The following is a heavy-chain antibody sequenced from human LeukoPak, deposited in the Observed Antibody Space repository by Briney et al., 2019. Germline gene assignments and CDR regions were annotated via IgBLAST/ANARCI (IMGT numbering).Heavy chain of an antibody. Sequence: GSLRLSCAASGFTFSSYAMSWVRQAPGKGLEWIGSIYYSGSTYYNPSLKSRVTISVDTSKNQFSLKLSSVTAADTAVYYCARLELYYYMDVWGKGTTVTVSS. CDR2: IYYSGST. J-gene: IGHJ6*03. CDR1: GFTFSSYA. D-gene: IGHD1-26*01. CDR3: ARLELYYYMDV. V-gene: IGHV4-39*01.